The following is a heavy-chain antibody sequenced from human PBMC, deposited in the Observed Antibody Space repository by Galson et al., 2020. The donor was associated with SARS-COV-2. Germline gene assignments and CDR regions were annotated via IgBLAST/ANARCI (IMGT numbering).Heavy chain of an antibody. CDR2: INPNSGGT. Sequence: ASVKVSCKASGYTFTGYYMHWVRQAPGQGLEWMGRINPNSGGTNYAQKFQGRVTMTRDTSISTAYMELSRLRSDDTAVYYCARGDYYDSSSYYDGRHGYYYYYMDVWGKGTTVTISS. D-gene: IGHD3-22*01. CDR3: ARGDYYDSSSYYDGRHGYYYYYMDV. J-gene: IGHJ6*03. CDR1: GYTFTGYY. V-gene: IGHV1-2*06.